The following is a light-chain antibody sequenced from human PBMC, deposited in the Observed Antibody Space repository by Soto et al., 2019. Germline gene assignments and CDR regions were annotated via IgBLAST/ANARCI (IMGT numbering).Light chain of an antibody. J-gene: IGLJ2*01. Sequence: QSALTQPRSVSGSPGQSVTISCTGTSSDVGSYNYVSWYQQHPCKAPKFIIYDVTKRPSGVPDRFSCSKSGNTTSLTISGLLSEDEADYYCCSYAGRYSLFGGGTKVTV. CDR2: DVT. CDR3: CSYAGRYSL. CDR1: SSDVGSYNY. V-gene: IGLV2-11*01.